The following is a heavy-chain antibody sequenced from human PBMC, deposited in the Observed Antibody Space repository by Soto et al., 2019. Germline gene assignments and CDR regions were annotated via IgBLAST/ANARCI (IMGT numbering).Heavy chain of an antibody. Sequence: LKISCKGSGYSFTSYWIGWVRQMPGKGLARMGIIYPGDSDTRYSPSFQAQVTISADKSISTAYLQWSSLKASDTAMYYRAGLINRGGRYSAYYYDSWGQGTLSTVSS. CDR2: IYPGDSDT. J-gene: IGHJ4*02. CDR3: AGLINRGGRYSAYYYDS. V-gene: IGHV5-51*01. D-gene: IGHD3-10*01. CDR1: GYSFTSYW.